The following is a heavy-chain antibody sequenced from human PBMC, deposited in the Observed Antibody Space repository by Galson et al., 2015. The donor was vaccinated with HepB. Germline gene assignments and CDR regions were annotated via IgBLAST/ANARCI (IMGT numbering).Heavy chain of an antibody. CDR2: INPSGGST. V-gene: IGHV1-46*03. Sequence: SVKVSCKASGYTFTSYYMHWVRQAPGQGLEWMGIINPSGGSTSYAQKFQGRVTMTRDTSTSTVYLELSSLRSEDTAVYYCASGITIFGVASIWGQGTMVTVSS. CDR3: ASGITIFGVASI. J-gene: IGHJ3*02. D-gene: IGHD3-3*01. CDR1: GYTFTSYY.